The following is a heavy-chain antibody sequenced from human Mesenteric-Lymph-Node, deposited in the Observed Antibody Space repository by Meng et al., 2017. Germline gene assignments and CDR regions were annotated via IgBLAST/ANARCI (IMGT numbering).Heavy chain of an antibody. J-gene: IGHJ4*02. V-gene: IGHV6-1*01. CDR1: GDIFSSNIAA. CDR2: TYNGTTWYH. D-gene: IGHD6-19*01. Sequence: LREPAPGLVKPSQTLPPLWGISGDIFSSNIAAWHWIRHSPSRGLGRLGRTYNGTTWYHEYAVSVKSRITFSPHTPKNQFSLPLNSMTPEDTAVYHCARGRYRGCGDLGQGTLVTVSS. CDR3: ARGRYRGCGD.